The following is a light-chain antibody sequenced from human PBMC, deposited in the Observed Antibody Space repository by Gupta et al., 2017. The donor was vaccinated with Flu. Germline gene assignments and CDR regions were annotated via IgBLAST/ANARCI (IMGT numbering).Light chain of an antibody. Sequence: PSTLSLSPGDRATLSCRASQSVSSYLAWYQQKPGQAPRLLIYDASNRATGIPARFSGSGSGTDFTLTISSLEPEDFAVYYCQQRSNWLFTFGGGTKVEIK. CDR1: QSVSSY. CDR2: DAS. V-gene: IGKV3-11*01. J-gene: IGKJ4*01. CDR3: QQRSNWLFT.